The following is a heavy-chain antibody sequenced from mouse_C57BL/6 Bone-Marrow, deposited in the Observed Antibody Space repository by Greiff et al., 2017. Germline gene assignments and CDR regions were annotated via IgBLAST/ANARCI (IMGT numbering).Heavy chain of an antibody. CDR2: IDPANGNT. V-gene: IGHV14-3*01. Sequence: EVQLQQSVAELVRPGASVKLSCTASGFNIKNTYMHWVKQRPEQGLEWIGRIDPANGNTKYAPKFQGKATITAATSSNTAYLQLSSLTSEDTAIYYCARGTTVVASPWYFDVWGTGTTVTVSS. J-gene: IGHJ1*03. CDR3: ARGTTVVASPWYFDV. D-gene: IGHD1-1*01. CDR1: GFNIKNTY.